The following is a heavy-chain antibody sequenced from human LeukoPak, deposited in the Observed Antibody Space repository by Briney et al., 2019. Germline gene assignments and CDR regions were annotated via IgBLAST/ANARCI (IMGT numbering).Heavy chain of an antibody. CDR3: AQTVWDFWSGNFDY. CDR1: GGSSSSHY. J-gene: IGHJ4*02. V-gene: IGHV4-4*09. Sequence: SETLSLTCTVSGGSSSSHYWSWIRQPPGKGLEWVGSIYISGSTNYNPSLKSRVTISADTSKNQFSLRLSSVTAADTGVYYCAQTVWDFWSGNFDYWGQGTLVTVSS. D-gene: IGHD3-3*01. CDR2: IYISGST.